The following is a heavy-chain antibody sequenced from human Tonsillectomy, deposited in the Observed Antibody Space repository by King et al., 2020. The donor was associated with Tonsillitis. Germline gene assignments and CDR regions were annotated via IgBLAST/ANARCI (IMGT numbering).Heavy chain of an antibody. CDR2: ISSSSSTI. CDR1: GFTFSSYS. V-gene: IGHV3-48*01. Sequence: VQLVESGGGLVQPGGSLRLSCAASGFTFSSYSMNWVRQAPGKGLEWVSYISSSSSTIYYADSVKGRFSISRDNAKNSLYLQMNSLRAEDTAVYYCSRDRTHAAWGQGTLVTVSS. J-gene: IGHJ4*02. CDR3: SRDRTHAA. D-gene: IGHD6-25*01.